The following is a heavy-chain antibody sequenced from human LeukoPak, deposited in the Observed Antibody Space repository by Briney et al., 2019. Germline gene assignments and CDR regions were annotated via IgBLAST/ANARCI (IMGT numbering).Heavy chain of an antibody. V-gene: IGHV4-39*07. CDR1: GGSISSSSYY. Sequence: PSETLSLTCTVSGGSISSSSYYWGWIRQPPGKGLEWIGSIYYSGSTYYNPSLKSRVAISVDTSKNQFSLKLSSVTAADTAVYYCARPNCSGGSCYFYWFDPWGQGTLVTVSS. D-gene: IGHD2-15*01. CDR2: IYYSGST. J-gene: IGHJ5*02. CDR3: ARPNCSGGSCYFYWFDP.